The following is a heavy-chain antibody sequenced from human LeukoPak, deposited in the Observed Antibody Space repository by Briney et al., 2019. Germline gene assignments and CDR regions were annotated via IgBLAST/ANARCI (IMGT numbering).Heavy chain of an antibody. J-gene: IGHJ6*03. D-gene: IGHD3-10*01. CDR1: GYTFTGYY. CDR2: INPNSGGT. Sequence: ASVKVSCKASGYTFTGYYMHWVRQAPGQGLEWMGWINPNSGGTNYAQKFQGRVTMTRDTSISTAYMELSRLRSDDTAVYYCARDRTSLVRRTYYYYYYMDVWGKGTTVTVSS. CDR3: ARDRTSLVRRTYYYYYYMDV. V-gene: IGHV1-2*02.